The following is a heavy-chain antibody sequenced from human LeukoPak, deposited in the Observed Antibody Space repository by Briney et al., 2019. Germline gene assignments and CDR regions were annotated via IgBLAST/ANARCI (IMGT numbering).Heavy chain of an antibody. V-gene: IGHV3-53*01. CDR2: TYSDGNT. Sequence: GGSLRLSCAASGFTFSSNAMGWVRQAPGKGLEWVSITYSDGNTYYAESVKGRFTVSRGYSKNTLYLQMNSLRVEDTAVYYCARDLSYFDYWGQGTLVTVSS. CDR3: ARDLSYFDY. D-gene: IGHD2/OR15-2a*01. J-gene: IGHJ4*02. CDR1: GFTFSSNA.